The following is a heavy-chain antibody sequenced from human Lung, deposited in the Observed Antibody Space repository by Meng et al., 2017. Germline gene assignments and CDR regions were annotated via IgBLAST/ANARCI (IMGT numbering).Heavy chain of an antibody. D-gene: IGHD4-11*01. Sequence: LYLEEWGEWIVKPASDLSLTSVVSGWSCSSYTGNWIRQPPGKRLEWMGEINHSGSTNYNPSLESRATISVDTSQNNLSLKLISVTAADSAVYYCARGPTTMAHDFDYWGQGTLVTVSS. J-gene: IGHJ4*02. CDR3: ARGPTTMAHDFDY. CDR1: GWSCSSYT. V-gene: IGHV4-34*01. CDR2: INHSGST.